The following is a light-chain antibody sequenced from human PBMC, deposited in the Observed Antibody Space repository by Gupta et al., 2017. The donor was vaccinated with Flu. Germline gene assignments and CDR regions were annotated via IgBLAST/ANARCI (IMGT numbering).Light chain of an antibody. J-gene: IGKJ2*01. V-gene: IGKV4-1*01. CDR3: QQYDSTPYT. CDR1: QSLVDSSDNKDY. CDR2: WAS. Sequence: NCRSSQSLVDSSDNKDYLAWYQQKAGQPPKLPIYWASTRAFGVPDRFRGSGSGTDFSLTISSLQAEDVAVYYCQQYDSTPYTFGQGTKLEVK.